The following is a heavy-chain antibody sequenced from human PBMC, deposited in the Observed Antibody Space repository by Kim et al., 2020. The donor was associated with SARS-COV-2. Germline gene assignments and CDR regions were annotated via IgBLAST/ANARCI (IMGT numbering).Heavy chain of an antibody. CDR2: INHSGST. D-gene: IGHD6-13*01. Sequence: SETLSLTCAVYGGSFSGYYWSWIRQPPGKGLEWIGEINHSGSTNYNPSLKSRVTISVDTSKNQFSLKLSSVTAADTAVYYCARGRYSSWGRFDYWGQGTLVTVSS. J-gene: IGHJ4*02. V-gene: IGHV4-34*01. CDR3: ARGRYSSWGRFDY. CDR1: GGSFSGYY.